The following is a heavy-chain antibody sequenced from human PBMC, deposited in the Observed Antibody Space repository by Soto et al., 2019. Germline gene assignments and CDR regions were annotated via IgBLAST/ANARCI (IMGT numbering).Heavy chain of an antibody. CDR3: AKGRYYDFWSGYSSFDY. CDR2: ISGSGGST. CDR1: GFTFSSYA. D-gene: IGHD3-3*01. J-gene: IGHJ4*02. V-gene: IGHV3-23*01. Sequence: GGSLRLSCAASGFTFSSYAMSWVRQAPGKGLEWVSAISGSGGSTYYADSVKGRFTISRDNSKNTLYLQMNSLRAEDTAVYYCAKGRYYDFWSGYSSFDYWGQGTLVTVSS.